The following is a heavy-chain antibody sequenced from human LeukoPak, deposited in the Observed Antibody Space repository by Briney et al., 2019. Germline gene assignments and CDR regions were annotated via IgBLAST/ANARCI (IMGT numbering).Heavy chain of an antibody. CDR3: AKKRGPTGIAVAGNFDY. J-gene: IGHJ4*02. V-gene: IGHV3-23*01. CDR1: GFTFSSYA. Sequence: PGGSLRLSCAASGFTFSSYAMSWVRQAPGKGLEWVSAISGSGGSTYYADSVKGRFTISRDNSKNTLYLQMNRLRAEDTAVYYCAKKRGPTGIAVAGNFDYWGQGTLVTVSS. CDR2: ISGSGGST. D-gene: IGHD6-19*01.